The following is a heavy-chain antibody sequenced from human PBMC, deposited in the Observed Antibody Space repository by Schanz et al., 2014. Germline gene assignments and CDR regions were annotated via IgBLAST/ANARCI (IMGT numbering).Heavy chain of an antibody. CDR3: ARELRLEYYFDY. V-gene: IGHV1-2*02. J-gene: IGHJ4*02. CDR2: INPNSGGT. Sequence: QVKLLQSGAEVKKPGASVKVSCKASGYTFTGYYMHWVRQAPGQGLEWMGRINPNSGGTNYAQKFKGRVTMTRDTSISTAYMELSSLRSDDTAVYYCARELRLEYYFDYWGQGTQVTVSS. D-gene: IGHD4-17*01. CDR1: GYTFTGYY.